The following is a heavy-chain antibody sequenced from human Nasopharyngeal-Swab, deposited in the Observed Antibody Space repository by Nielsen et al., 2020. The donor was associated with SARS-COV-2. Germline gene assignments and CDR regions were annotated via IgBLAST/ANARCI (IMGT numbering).Heavy chain of an antibody. CDR3: ARANRSGIFGVVLNFDY. J-gene: IGHJ4*02. V-gene: IGHV4-31*03. D-gene: IGHD3-3*01. CDR2: IYYSGST. CDR1: GGSISSGGYY. Sequence: TLSLTCPVSGGSISSGGYYWSWIRQHPGKGLEWIGYIYYSGSTYYNPSLKSRVTISVDTSKNQFSLKLSSVTAADTAVYYCARANRSGIFGVVLNFDYWGQGTLVTVSS.